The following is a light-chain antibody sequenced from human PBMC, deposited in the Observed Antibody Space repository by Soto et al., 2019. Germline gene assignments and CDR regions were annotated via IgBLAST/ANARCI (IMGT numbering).Light chain of an antibody. V-gene: IGLV2-23*01. CDR3: CSFAGSTTFFV. CDR2: EGS. J-gene: IGLJ1*01. CDR1: SSDVGSSNL. Sequence: QSVLTQPASVSGSPGQSITISCTGTSSDVGSSNLVSWYQQHPGKAPKLIIYEGSRRPPGVPVRSPAPKSGNTPSLQIPGFQAEDEAVYYCCSFAGSTTFFVFGTGTKVPVL.